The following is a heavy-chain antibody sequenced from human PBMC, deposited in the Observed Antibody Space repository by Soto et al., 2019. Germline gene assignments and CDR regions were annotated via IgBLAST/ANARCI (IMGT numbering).Heavy chain of an antibody. V-gene: IGHV1-69*14. CDR1: GGTFSSYA. D-gene: IGHD4-17*01. CDR3: ASSPPPTVTMYSRFFDL. CDR2: IIPIFGTA. Sequence: QVQLVQSGAEVKKPGSSVKVSCKTSGGTFSSYAINWVRQGPGQGLEWMGGIIPIFGTANYAQKFQGRITMTADKATNTADMELRSLRSDDTAVYYCASSPPPTVTMYSRFFDLWGRGTLVTVSS. J-gene: IGHJ2*01.